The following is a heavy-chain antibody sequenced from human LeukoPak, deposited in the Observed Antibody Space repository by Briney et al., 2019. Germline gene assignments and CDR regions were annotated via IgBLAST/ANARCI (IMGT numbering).Heavy chain of an antibody. CDR3: AGNYGDYYYYYYMDV. J-gene: IGHJ6*03. D-gene: IGHD4-17*01. Sequence: PSETLSLTCTVSGGSISSYYWSWIRQPPGKGLEWIGYIYYSGSTNYNPSLKSRVTISVDTSKNQFSLKLCSVTAADTAVYYCAGNYGDYYYYYYMDVWGKGTTVTVSS. CDR2: IYYSGST. V-gene: IGHV4-59*08. CDR1: GGSISSYY.